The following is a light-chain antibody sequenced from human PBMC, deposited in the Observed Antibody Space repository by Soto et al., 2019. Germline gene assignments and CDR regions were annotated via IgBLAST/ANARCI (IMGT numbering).Light chain of an antibody. CDR3: QHRGNWPA. Sequence: EVVLTQSPAILSLSPGERATLSCRASQSIGNSLAWYQQKPGQAPRLLIYDASNRATGIPGRISGSGSGTDFTLPISSLEVEDFAVYYCQHRGNWPAFGGGTKVEIK. V-gene: IGKV3-11*01. CDR1: QSIGNS. J-gene: IGKJ4*01. CDR2: DAS.